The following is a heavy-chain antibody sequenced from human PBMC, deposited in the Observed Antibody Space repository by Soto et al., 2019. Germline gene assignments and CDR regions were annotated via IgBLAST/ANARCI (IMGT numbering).Heavy chain of an antibody. CDR3: ASSRTRYNWFDP. J-gene: IGHJ5*02. D-gene: IGHD2-2*01. CDR1: GYSFTSYW. V-gene: IGHV5-10-1*01. CDR2: IDPSDSYT. Sequence: LGESLKISCKGSGYSFTSYWISWVRQMPGKGLEWMGRIDPSDSYTNYSPSFQGHVTISADKSISTAYLQWSSLKASDTAMYYCASSRTRYNWFDPWGQGTLVTVSS.